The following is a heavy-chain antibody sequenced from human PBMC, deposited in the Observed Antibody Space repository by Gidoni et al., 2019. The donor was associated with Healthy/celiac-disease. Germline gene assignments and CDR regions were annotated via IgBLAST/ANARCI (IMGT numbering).Heavy chain of an antibody. CDR2: IYYSGST. D-gene: IGHD6-13*01. CDR1: GGSVSSGSYY. CDR3: AGAEDSSSWYKESRDYYGMDV. J-gene: IGHJ6*02. V-gene: IGHV4-61*01. Sequence: KPSETLSLTCTVSGGSVSSGSYYWSWIRQPPGKGLEWIGYIYYSGSTNYNPSLKSRVTISVDTSKNQFSLKLSSVTAADTAVYYCAGAEDSSSWYKESRDYYGMDVWGQGTTVTVSS.